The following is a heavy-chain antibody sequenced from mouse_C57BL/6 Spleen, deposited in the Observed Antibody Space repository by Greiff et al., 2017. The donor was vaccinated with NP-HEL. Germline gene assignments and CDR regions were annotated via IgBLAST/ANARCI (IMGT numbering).Heavy chain of an antibody. V-gene: IGHV1-63*01. J-gene: IGHJ4*01. Sequence: VQRVESGAELVRPGTSVKMSCKASGYTFTNYWIGWAKQRPGHGLEWIGDIYPGGGYTNYNEKFKGKATLTADKSSSTAYMQFSSLTSEDSAIYYCARKESFYAMDYWGQGTSVTVSS. D-gene: IGHD6-2*01. CDR2: IYPGGGYT. CDR3: ARKESFYAMDY. CDR1: GYTFTNYW.